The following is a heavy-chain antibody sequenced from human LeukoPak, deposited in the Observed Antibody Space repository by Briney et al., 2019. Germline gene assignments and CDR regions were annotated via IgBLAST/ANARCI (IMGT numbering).Heavy chain of an antibody. CDR2: TIPIFGTT. V-gene: IGHV1-69*06. CDR3: ARVVGLTGYSSNWYSGYYYYMDV. CDR1: GGTFSSYA. J-gene: IGHJ6*03. Sequence: GASVKVSCKTSGGTFSSYAITWVRQTPGQGLEWMGGTIPIFGTTNYAQKFQDRVTITADKSTSTAYMKLSSLRSEDTAVYYCARVVGLTGYSSNWYSGYYYYMDVWGKGTTVTVSS. D-gene: IGHD6-13*01.